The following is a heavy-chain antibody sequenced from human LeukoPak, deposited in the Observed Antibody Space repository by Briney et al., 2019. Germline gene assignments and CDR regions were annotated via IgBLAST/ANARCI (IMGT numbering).Heavy chain of an antibody. J-gene: IGHJ6*03. CDR2: FETGVPST. CDR1: GFTSSSYG. V-gene: IGHV3-23*05. Sequence: RGSLSPSCAVSGFTSSSYGMSWVRQAAGKWREWVWAFETGVPSTYYTDSVKGRFSISRDNSNNTLYLQMNGLRAEDTAVYYCARVRNSSTSYYKGLVLRRAYYYYYYMDVWGKGTTVTISS. D-gene: IGHD2-2*02. CDR3: ARVRNSSTSYYKGLVLRRAYYYYYYMDV.